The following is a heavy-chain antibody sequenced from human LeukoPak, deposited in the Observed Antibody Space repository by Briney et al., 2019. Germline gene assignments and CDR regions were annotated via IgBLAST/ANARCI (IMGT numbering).Heavy chain of an antibody. CDR3: AKDRRWPYN. CDR2: ISSSSSTI. D-gene: IGHD3-16*01. V-gene: IGHV3-48*01. CDR1: GFTFSSYS. J-gene: IGHJ4*02. Sequence: PGGSLRLSCAASGFTFSSYSMNWVRQAPGKGLEWVSYISSSSSTIYYADSVKGRFTISRDNSKNTLYLQMNSLRAEDTAVYYCAKDRRWPYNWGQGTLVTVSS.